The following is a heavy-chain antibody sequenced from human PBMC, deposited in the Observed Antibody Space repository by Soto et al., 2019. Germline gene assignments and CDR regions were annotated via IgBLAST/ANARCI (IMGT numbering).Heavy chain of an antibody. V-gene: IGHV3-23*01. Sequence: EVQLLESGGGLVQPGGSLRLSCAASGFTFSSYAMSWVRQAPGKGLEWVSAISGSGGSTYYADSVKGRFTISRDNSRNTLHLQRNSLRAEDTAVYYGAKGQGFGPSTHDYWGQGTLVTVSS. J-gene: IGHJ4*02. CDR1: GFTFSSYA. CDR2: ISGSGGST. CDR3: AKGQGFGPSTHDY. D-gene: IGHD3-10*01.